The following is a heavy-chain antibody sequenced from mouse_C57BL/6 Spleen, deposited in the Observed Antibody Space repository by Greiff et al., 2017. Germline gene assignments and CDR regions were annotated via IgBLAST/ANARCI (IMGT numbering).Heavy chain of an antibody. D-gene: IGHD1-1*01. V-gene: IGHV1-82*01. Sequence: LVESGPELVKPGASVKISCKASGYAFSSSWLNWVKQRPGKGLEWIGRIYPGDGDTNYNGKFKGKATLTADKSSSTAYMQLSSLTSEDSAVYFCARRGNYYGSSYYYAMDYWGQGTSVTVSS. CDR3: ARRGNYYGSSYYYAMDY. J-gene: IGHJ4*01. CDR1: GYAFSSSW. CDR2: IYPGDGDT.